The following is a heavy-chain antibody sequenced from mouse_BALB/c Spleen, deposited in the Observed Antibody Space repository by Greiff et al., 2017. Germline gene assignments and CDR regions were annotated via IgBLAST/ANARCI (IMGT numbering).Heavy chain of an antibody. CDR1: GYTFSCYV. D-gene: IGHD1-1*01. CDR3: ERGDYYGSSYGWLDY. CDR2: INPYNDGT. Sequence: VQLKESGPELVKPGASVKMSCKASGYTFSCYVMHWVKQKPGQSLEWIGYINPYNDGTKYNEKFKGKATLTSDKSSSTAYMKLRSLTSEDSAFYYSERGDYYGSSYGWLDYWGQGTLVTVSA. V-gene: IGHV1-14*01. J-gene: IGHJ3*01.